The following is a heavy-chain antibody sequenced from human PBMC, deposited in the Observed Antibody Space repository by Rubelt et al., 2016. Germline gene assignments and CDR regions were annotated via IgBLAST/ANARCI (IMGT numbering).Heavy chain of an antibody. V-gene: IGHV4-34*01. CDR1: GGSFSGYY. CDR2: INHSGST. J-gene: IGHJ4*02. Sequence: QVQLQQWGAGLLKPSETLSLTCAVYGGSFSGYYWSWIRQPPGKGLEWIGEINHSGSTNYNPSLESRVTISGDTSKNQFSLKLSSVTAADTAVYYCARGKEGLGVTMMDYWGQGTLVTVSS. D-gene: IGHD3-22*01. CDR3: ARGKEGLGVTMMDY.